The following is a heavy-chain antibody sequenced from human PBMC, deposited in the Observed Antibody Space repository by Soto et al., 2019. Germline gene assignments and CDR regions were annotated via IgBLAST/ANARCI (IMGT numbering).Heavy chain of an antibody. Sequence: GGSLRLSCATSGFTFNTYPMTWVRQAPGKGLEWVSSISSTAGKTSSYADSVKGRFTISRENAKNSLYLQMNSLRAGDTAVYYCARASGYYGMDVWGQGTTVTVSS. CDR2: ISSTAGKTS. V-gene: IGHV3-23*01. CDR1: GFTFNTYP. CDR3: ARASGYYGMDV. J-gene: IGHJ6*02.